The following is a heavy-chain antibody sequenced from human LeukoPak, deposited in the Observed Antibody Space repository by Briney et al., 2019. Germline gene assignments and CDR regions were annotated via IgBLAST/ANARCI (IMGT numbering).Heavy chain of an antibody. J-gene: IGHJ4*02. D-gene: IGHD5/OR15-5a*01. CDR1: GYSISSGYY. Sequence: SETLSLTCTVSGYSISSGYYWGWIRQPPGKGLEWIGSIYHSGSTYYNPSLKSRVTISVDTSKNQFSLKLSSVTAADTAVYYCARVSSGYSVLPDYWGQGTLVTVSS. CDR3: ARVSSGYSVLPDY. V-gene: IGHV4-38-2*02. CDR2: IYHSGST.